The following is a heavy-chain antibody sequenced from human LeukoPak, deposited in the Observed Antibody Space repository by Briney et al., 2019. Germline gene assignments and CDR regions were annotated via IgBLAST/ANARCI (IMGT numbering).Heavy chain of an antibody. D-gene: IGHD6-13*01. J-gene: IGHJ3*02. Sequence: GGSLRLSCAASGFTFSSYSMNRVRQAPGKGLEWVSSISSSSSYIYYADSVKGRFTISRDNAKNSLYLQMNSLRAEDTAVYYCAREGYIADDAFDIWGQGTMVTVSS. V-gene: IGHV3-21*01. CDR1: GFTFSSYS. CDR3: AREGYIADDAFDI. CDR2: ISSSSSYI.